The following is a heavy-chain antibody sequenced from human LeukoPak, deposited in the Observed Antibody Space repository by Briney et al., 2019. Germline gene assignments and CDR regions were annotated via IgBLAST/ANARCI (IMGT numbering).Heavy chain of an antibody. J-gene: IGHJ4*02. CDR2: ISYDGSNK. Sequence: PGRSLRLSCAASGFTFSSYAMHWVRQAPGKGLEWVAVISYDGSNKYYADSVKGRFTISRDNSKNTLYLQMNSLRAEDTAVYYCAREGDGYNFGDYWGQGTLVTVSS. V-gene: IGHV3-30*01. CDR3: AREGDGYNFGDY. D-gene: IGHD5-24*01. CDR1: GFTFSSYA.